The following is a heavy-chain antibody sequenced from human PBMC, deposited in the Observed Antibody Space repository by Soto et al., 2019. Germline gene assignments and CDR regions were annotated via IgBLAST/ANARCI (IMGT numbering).Heavy chain of an antibody. V-gene: IGHV4-59*06. Sequence: SETLSLTCTVSGDSITSYYWSWIRQPPGKGLEWVGYIYYSGSTYYNPSLKSRVTISVDTSKNQFSLKLSSVTAADTAVYYCARGGVWFGELSSGMDVWGQGTTVTVSS. J-gene: IGHJ6*02. D-gene: IGHD3-10*01. CDR2: IYYSGST. CDR3: ARGGVWFGELSSGMDV. CDR1: GDSITSYY.